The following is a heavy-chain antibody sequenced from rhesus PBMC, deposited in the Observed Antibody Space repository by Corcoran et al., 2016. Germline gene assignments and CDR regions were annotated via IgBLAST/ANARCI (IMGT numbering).Heavy chain of an antibody. CDR1: GGSFSSYW. J-gene: IGHJ4*01. CDR3: ARGLGVLVVVVPFDY. CDR2: INGNSGST. D-gene: IGHD2-21*01. V-gene: IGHV4-80*01. Sequence: QVQLQESGPGLVKPSETLSLTCAVSGGSFSSYWWSWIRQPPGKGLEWIGEINGNSGSTNYNPSLKSRVTISKDASKNQFSLKLSSVTAADTAVYYCARGLGVLVVVVPFDYWGQGVLVTVSS.